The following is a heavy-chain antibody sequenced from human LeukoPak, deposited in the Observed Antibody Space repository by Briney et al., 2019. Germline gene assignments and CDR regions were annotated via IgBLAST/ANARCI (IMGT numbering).Heavy chain of an antibody. CDR1: NGSILSDY. J-gene: IGHJ6*03. D-gene: IGHD3-9*01. CDR3: AKGVEHFDWFLPFYYYMDV. V-gene: IGHV4-59*01. Sequence: SETLSLTCTVSNGSILSDYWSWIRQPPGKGLEFIGYVYKTGSANYNSSLRSRVSISIDTSKNQFSLKLRSVTAADTAVYYCAKGVEHFDWFLPFYYYMDVWGKGSTVTISS. CDR2: VYKTGSA.